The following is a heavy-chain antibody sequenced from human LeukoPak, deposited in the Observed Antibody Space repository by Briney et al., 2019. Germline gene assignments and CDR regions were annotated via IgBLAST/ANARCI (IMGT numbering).Heavy chain of an antibody. Sequence: SETLSLTCAVYGGSFSGYYWSWIRQPPGKGLEWIGEINHSGSINYNPSLKSRVTISVDTSKNQFSLKLSSVTAADTAVYYCARADIVVVPAPIYYYYYGMDVWGKGTTVTVSS. J-gene: IGHJ6*04. D-gene: IGHD2-2*01. V-gene: IGHV4-34*01. CDR2: INHSGSI. CDR3: ARADIVVVPAPIYYYYYGMDV. CDR1: GGSFSGYY.